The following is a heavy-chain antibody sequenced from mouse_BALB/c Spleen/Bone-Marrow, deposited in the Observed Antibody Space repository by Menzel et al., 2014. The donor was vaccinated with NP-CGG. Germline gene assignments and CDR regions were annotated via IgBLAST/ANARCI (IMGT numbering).Heavy chain of an antibody. D-gene: IGHD1-1*01. J-gene: IGHJ1*01. CDR1: GYAFSSSW. CDR2: IYPGDGDY. V-gene: IGHV1-82*01. CDR3: TRALINYTGSWSFDF. Sequence: VQLVESGPELVKPGASVKISCKASGYAFSSSWMNWVKPRPGQGLEWIGRIYPGDGDYNYNGKFKGKATLTADKSSSQAYMQHSSLTSVDSAVYFWTRALINYTGSWSFDFWAQGPRSPSPQ.